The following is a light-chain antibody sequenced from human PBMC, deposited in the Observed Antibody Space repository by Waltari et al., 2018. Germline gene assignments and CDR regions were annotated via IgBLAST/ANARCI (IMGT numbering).Light chain of an antibody. CDR1: SSDIGGYNY. Sequence: QSALTQPASVSGSPGQSITISCTGTSSDIGGYNYVSWYQQVPGKAPKLLFYDVSNRPSGVASRFSVSKSGNTASLTISGLQAEDEADYFCSSYIDSSTLELFGGGTSLTVL. J-gene: IGLJ2*01. CDR3: SSYIDSSTLEL. CDR2: DVS. V-gene: IGLV2-14*03.